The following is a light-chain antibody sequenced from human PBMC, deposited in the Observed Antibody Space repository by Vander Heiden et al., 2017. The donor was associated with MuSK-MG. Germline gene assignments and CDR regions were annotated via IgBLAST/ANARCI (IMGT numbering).Light chain of an antibody. J-gene: IGKJ5*01. V-gene: IGKV1-5*01. CDR2: DAS. Sequence: DIQMTQSPSTLSASVGDRVTITCRASQSISAWLAWYQRKPGKAPKFLIYDASVLKSGVPSRFSGSGSGTEFTLTISSLQPDDFGSYYCQQDNNPPITFGQGTLLEIK. CDR1: QSISAW. CDR3: QQDNNPPIT.